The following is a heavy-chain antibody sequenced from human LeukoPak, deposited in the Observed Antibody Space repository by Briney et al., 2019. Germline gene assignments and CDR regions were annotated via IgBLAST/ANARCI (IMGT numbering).Heavy chain of an antibody. J-gene: IGHJ5*02. Sequence: ASVKVSCKASGYTFTGYYMHWVRQAPGQGLEWMGWINPNSGGTNYAQKFQGRVTMTRDTSISTAYMELSKLRSDDTAVYYCAREDIVVVPAAKDYNWFDPWGQGTLVTVSS. CDR2: INPNSGGT. D-gene: IGHD2-2*01. CDR3: AREDIVVVPAAKDYNWFDP. CDR1: GYTFTGYY. V-gene: IGHV1-2*02.